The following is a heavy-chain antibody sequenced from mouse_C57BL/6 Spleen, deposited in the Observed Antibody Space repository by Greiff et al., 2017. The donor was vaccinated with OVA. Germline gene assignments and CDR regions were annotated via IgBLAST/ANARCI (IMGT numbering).Heavy chain of an antibody. CDR1: GYAFSSSW. D-gene: IGHD2-10*02. V-gene: IGHV1-82*01. CDR2: IYPGDGDT. Sequence: QVQLKESGPELVKPGASVKISCKASGYAFSSSWMNWVKQRPGKGLEWIGRIYPGDGDTNYNGKFKGKATLTADKSSSTAYMQLSSLTSEDSAVYFCARGYGNVPSYWGQGTLVTVSA. CDR3: ARGYGNVPSY. J-gene: IGHJ3*01.